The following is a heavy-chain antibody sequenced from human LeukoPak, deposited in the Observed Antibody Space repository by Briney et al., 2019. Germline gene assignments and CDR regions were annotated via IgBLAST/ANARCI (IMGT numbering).Heavy chain of an antibody. J-gene: IGHJ4*02. CDR1: GGSFGGYY. Sequence: SETLSLTCAVYGGSFGGYYWSWIRQPPGKGLEWIGEINHSGSTNYNPSLKSRVTISVDTSKNQFSLKLSSVTAADTAVYYCARGGGIAAAFDYWGQGTLVTVSS. CDR3: ARGGGIAAAFDY. V-gene: IGHV4-34*01. CDR2: INHSGST. D-gene: IGHD6-13*01.